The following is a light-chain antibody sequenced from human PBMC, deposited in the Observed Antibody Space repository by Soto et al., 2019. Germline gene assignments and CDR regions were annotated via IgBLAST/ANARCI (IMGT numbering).Light chain of an antibody. J-gene: IGKJ1*01. V-gene: IGKV1-5*03. CDR1: QSISSR. CDR3: QQYNSYPWT. CDR2: KAS. Sequence: DIQMTQSPSTLSASVGDRATITCRASQSISSRLAWYQQKPGKAPKLLIYKASSLESGVPSRFSGSGSGTEFTLTISSLQADDFATYYCQQYNSYPWTFGQGTKVEIK.